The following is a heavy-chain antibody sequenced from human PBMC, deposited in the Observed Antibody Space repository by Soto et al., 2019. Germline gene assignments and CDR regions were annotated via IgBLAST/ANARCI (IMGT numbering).Heavy chain of an antibody. V-gene: IGHV3-30*18. D-gene: IGHD6-19*01. CDR3: AKGGRQWLVRSDFNY. Sequence: VQLVESGGGVVQPGRSLRLSCAASGFTFSDYAMHWVRQAPGKGLEWVAVVSHDGRNTHYADSVKGRFTISRDSSKNTVYCEMTSVRAEDTGVYYCAKGGRQWLVRSDFNYWGQGALVTVSS. CDR2: VSHDGRNT. J-gene: IGHJ4*02. CDR1: GFTFSDYA.